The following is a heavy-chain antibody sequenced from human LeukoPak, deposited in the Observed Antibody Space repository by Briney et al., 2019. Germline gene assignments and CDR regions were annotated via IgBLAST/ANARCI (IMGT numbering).Heavy chain of an antibody. V-gene: IGHV4-4*07. J-gene: IGHJ5*02. CDR3: ARDARVGGTFFWCDP. Sequence: SETLSLTCTVSGGSISSYYWSWIRQPAGKGLEWIGRIYTSGSTNYNPSLKSRVIMSVDTSKNQISLKLTSVTAADTAVYYCARDARVGGTFFWCDPWGQGTLVTVSS. D-gene: IGHD1-26*01. CDR2: IYTSGST. CDR1: GGSISSYY.